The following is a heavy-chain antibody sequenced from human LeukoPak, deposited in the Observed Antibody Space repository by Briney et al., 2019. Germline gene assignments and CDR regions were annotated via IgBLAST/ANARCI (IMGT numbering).Heavy chain of an antibody. D-gene: IGHD3-22*01. CDR1: GFTVSSSY. J-gene: IGHJ4*02. V-gene: IGHV3-53*01. Sequence: GESLRLSCAASGFTVSSSYMSWVRQAPGKGLEWVSIIHSDGSTYYADFVKGRFTISRDTSKNTLYLQMNSLRGEDTAMYYCARDLDYYDSSGSHRRRNYFDYWGQGTLVTVSS. CDR2: IHSDGST. CDR3: ARDLDYYDSSGSHRRRNYFDY.